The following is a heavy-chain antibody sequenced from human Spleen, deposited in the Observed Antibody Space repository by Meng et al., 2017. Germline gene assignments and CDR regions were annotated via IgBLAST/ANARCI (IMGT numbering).Heavy chain of an antibody. D-gene: IGHD6-13*01. CDR2: ISYDGSNK. J-gene: IGHJ2*01. V-gene: IGHV3-30*04. CDR1: GFTFSSYT. Sequence: GESLKISCAASGFTFSSYTMHWVRQAPGKGLEWVAVISYDGSNKYSADSVKGRFTISRDNSKNTLYLQMNSLRAEDTAVYYCARDVSSSWYLRYFDLWGRGTLVTVSS. CDR3: ARDVSSSWYLRYFDL.